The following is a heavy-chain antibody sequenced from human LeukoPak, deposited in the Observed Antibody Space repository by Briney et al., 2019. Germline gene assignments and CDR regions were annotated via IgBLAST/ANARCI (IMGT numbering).Heavy chain of an antibody. D-gene: IGHD6-25*01. Sequence: GESLKISCKGSGYSFSNYWIAWVRQMPGKGLEWMGIIYPGDSDTKYSRSFQGQVIISADKSTTTAYLQWSSLKASDTAMYYCARRQAAAVNWFDSWGQGTLVTVSS. CDR2: IYPGDSDT. J-gene: IGHJ5*01. CDR3: ARRQAAAVNWFDS. CDR1: GYSFSNYW. V-gene: IGHV5-51*01.